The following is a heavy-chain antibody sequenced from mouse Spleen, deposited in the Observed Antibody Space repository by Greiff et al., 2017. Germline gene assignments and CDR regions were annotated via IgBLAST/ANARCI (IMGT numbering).Heavy chain of an antibody. V-gene: IGHV1-50*01. CDR3: ARNLYYFDY. J-gene: IGHJ2*01. Sequence: QVQLQQPGAELVKPGASVKLSCKASGYTFTSYWMQWVKQRPGQGLEWIGEIDPSDSYTNYNQKFKGKATLTVDTSSSTAYMQLSSLTSEDSAVYYCARNLYYFDYWGQGTTLTVSS. CDR1: GYTFTSYW. CDR2: IDPSDSYT.